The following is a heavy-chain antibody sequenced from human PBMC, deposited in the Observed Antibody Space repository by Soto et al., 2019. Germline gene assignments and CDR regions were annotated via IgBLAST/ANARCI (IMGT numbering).Heavy chain of an antibody. D-gene: IGHD2-2*01. Sequence: SGGSLRLSCAASGFTFSDYYMSWIRQAPGKGLEWVSYISSSGSTIYYADSVKGRFTISRDNAKNSLYLQMNSLKTEDTAVYYCTTEMASCLFWFDPWGQGTLVTVSS. J-gene: IGHJ5*02. CDR3: TTEMASCLFWFDP. CDR2: ISSSGSTI. V-gene: IGHV3-11*01. CDR1: GFTFSDYY.